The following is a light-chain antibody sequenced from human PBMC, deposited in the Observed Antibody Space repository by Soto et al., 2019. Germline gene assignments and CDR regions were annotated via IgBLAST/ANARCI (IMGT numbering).Light chain of an antibody. J-gene: IGLJ2*01. CDR2: EGT. V-gene: IGLV2-23*01. CDR3: CSYASSGTYVV. CDR1: SSNVGSYNL. Sequence: QAVVTQPASVSGSPGQSITISCTGTSSNVGSYNLVSWYQQHPGKAPKLMIYEGTKRPSGVSNRFSGSRSGNTASLTISGLQAEDEADYYCCSYASSGTYVVFGGGTKVTVL.